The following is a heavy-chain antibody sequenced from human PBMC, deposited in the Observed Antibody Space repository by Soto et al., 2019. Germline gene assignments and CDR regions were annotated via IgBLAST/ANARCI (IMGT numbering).Heavy chain of an antibody. V-gene: IGHV3-53*01. CDR3: AKGDGFILAV. CDR2: TNTGGTT. Sequence: PLGGSLRLSCAASGFTVNSNYMSWVRQAPGEGLQWVSITNTGGTTYYADSVKGRFTVSRDNSKNTLYLQMNSLRAEDTAVYYCAKGDGFILAVWGQGTTVTVSS. D-gene: IGHD1-26*01. J-gene: IGHJ6*02. CDR1: GFTVNSNY.